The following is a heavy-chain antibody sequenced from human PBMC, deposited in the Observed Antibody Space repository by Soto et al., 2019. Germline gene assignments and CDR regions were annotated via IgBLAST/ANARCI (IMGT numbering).Heavy chain of an antibody. D-gene: IGHD5-18*01. V-gene: IGHV4-31*02. J-gene: IGHJ4*02. CDR3: AKDARGYSYGRFDY. CDR1: GGSISSGGYY. Sequence: SETLSLTCTVSGGSISSGGYYWSWIRQHPGKGLEWIGYIYYGGSTYYNPSLKSRATISGDTSKNQFSLKLSSVTAADTAVYYCAKDARGYSYGRFDYWGQGTLVTVSS. CDR2: IYYGGST.